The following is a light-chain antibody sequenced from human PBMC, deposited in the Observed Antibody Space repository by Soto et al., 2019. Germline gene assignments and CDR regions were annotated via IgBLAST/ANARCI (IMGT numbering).Light chain of an antibody. CDR2: TTD. J-gene: IGLJ3*02. Sequence: QSVLTQPPSASGTPGQWITISCSGDSTNIGPHNVDWCQQHPGAAPKLLIYTTDQRPSGVPDRFSGSKSGTSASLAISGLQSEDEADYHCATWDDNLNGPVFGRGTKVTVL. V-gene: IGLV1-44*01. CDR1: STNIGPHN. CDR3: ATWDDNLNGPV.